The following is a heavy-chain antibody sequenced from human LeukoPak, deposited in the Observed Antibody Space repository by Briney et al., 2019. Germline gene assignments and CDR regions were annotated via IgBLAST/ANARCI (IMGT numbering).Heavy chain of an antibody. CDR3: ARDKRGTWFGELYYAFDI. J-gene: IGHJ3*02. V-gene: IGHV1-18*01. D-gene: IGHD3-10*01. CDR1: GYTFTSYG. Sequence: GASVKVSCKASGYTFTSYGISWVRPAPGQGLEWMGWISAYNGNTNYAQKLQGRVTMTTDTSTSTAYMELRSLRSDDTAVYYCARDKRGTWFGELYYAFDIWGQGTMVTVSS. CDR2: ISAYNGNT.